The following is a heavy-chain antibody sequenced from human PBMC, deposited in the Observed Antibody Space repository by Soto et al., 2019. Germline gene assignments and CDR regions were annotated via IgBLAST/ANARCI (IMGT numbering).Heavy chain of an antibody. Sequence: PGGSLRLSCAASGFTFRGFGMHWVRQAPGKGLQWVAVISYDGSNKYYADSVKGRFSISGDNSKNTLYLQMNSLRAEDTAVYYCAKDQFPELRYSDWLCPLDYWGQGTLVTVSS. CDR2: ISYDGSNK. CDR1: GFTFRGFG. V-gene: IGHV3-30*18. D-gene: IGHD3-9*01. CDR3: AKDQFPELRYSDWLCPLDY. J-gene: IGHJ4*02.